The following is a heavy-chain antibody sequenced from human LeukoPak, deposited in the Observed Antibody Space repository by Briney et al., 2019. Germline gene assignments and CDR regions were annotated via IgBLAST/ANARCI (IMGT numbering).Heavy chain of an antibody. D-gene: IGHD2-8*02. J-gene: IGHJ6*03. Sequence: PGGSLRLSCAAPGFTFRNYGMHWVRQATGKGLEWVSSIWSDGNNRFYADSVKGRFTISRDNSKNMLYLQMDTLRAEDTALYYCAKDPGASVSGFYMDVWGKGTTVIVSS. CDR2: IWSDGNNR. CDR3: AKDPGASVSGFYMDV. CDR1: GFTFRNYG. V-gene: IGHV3-30*02.